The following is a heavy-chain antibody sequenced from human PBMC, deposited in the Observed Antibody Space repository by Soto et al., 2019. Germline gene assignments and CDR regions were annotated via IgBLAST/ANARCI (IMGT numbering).Heavy chain of an antibody. J-gene: IGHJ5*02. Sequence: PSETLSLTCTVSGGSISSGGYYWSWIRQHPGKGLEWIGYIYYSGSTNYNPSLKSRVTISVDTSKNQFSLKLGSVTAGDTAGYYCGSSMADDGGGNWFDPWGQGTLVTVSS. CDR2: IYYSGST. V-gene: IGHV4-31*03. CDR3: GSSMADDGGGNWFDP. CDR1: GGSISSGGYY. D-gene: IGHD6-6*01.